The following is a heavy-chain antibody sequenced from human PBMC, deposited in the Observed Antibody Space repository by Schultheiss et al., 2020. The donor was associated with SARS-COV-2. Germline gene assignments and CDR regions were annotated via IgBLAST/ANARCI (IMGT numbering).Heavy chain of an antibody. CDR1: GFTFSSYS. CDR3: ARGTVTLTWGWFDP. J-gene: IGHJ5*02. D-gene: IGHD4-11*01. Sequence: GGSLRLSCAASGFTFSSYSMNWVRQAPGKGLEWVSSISSSSSYIYYADSVKGRFTISRDNAKNSLYLQMNSLRAEDTAVYYCARGTVTLTWGWFDPWGQGTLVTVSS. CDR2: ISSSSSYI. V-gene: IGHV3-21*04.